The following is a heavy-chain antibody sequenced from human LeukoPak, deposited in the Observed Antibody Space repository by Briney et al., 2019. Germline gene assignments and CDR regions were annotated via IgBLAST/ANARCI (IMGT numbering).Heavy chain of an antibody. V-gene: IGHV4-39*01. J-gene: IGHJ4*02. Sequence: SETLSLTCTVSGGSISSSRDYWGWIRQPPGKGLEWIGSIYYSGSTYYNPSLKSRVTISVDTSKNQFSLKLSTVTAADTAVYYCARHVEIAVAGPIDYWGQGTLVTVSS. CDR2: IYYSGST. D-gene: IGHD6-19*01. CDR1: GGSISSSRDY. CDR3: ARHVEIAVAGPIDY.